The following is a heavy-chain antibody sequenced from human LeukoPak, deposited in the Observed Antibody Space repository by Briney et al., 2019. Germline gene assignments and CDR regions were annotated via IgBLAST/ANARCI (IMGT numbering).Heavy chain of an antibody. Sequence: PGGSLRLSCAASGFTFSGSAMHWVRQASGKELEWVGRIRSKANSYATAYAASVKGRFTISRDDSKNTAYLQMNSLKTEDTAVYYCTQTFGVVHYWGQGTLVTVSS. CDR1: GFTFSGSA. J-gene: IGHJ4*02. CDR3: TQTFGVVHY. D-gene: IGHD3-3*01. CDR2: IRSKANSYAT. V-gene: IGHV3-73*01.